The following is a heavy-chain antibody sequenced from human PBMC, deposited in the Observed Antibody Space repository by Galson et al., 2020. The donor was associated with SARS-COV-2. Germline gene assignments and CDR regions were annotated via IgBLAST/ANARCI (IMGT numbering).Heavy chain of an antibody. V-gene: IGHV3-30*04. CDR2: ISYDGSNK. CDR1: GFTFSSYA. Sequence: GGSLRLSCAASGFTFSSYAMHWVRQAPGKGLEWVAVISYDGSNKYYADSVKGRFTISRDNSKNTPYLQMNSLRAEDTAVYYCARSPGSYFDYWGQGTLVTVSS. D-gene: IGHD6-25*01. CDR3: ARSPGSYFDY. J-gene: IGHJ4*02.